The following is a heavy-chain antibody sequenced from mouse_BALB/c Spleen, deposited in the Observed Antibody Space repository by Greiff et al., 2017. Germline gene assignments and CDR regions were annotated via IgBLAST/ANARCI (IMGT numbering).Heavy chain of an antibody. CDR2: IDPENGDT. Sequence: EVQLQQSGADLVRSGASVKLSCTASGFNIKDYYMHWVKQRPEQGLEWIGWIDPENGDTEYAPKFQGKATMTADTSSNTAYLQLSSLTSEDTAVYYCNAWGTTATRLYWGQGTTLTVSS. CDR1: GFNIKDYY. D-gene: IGHD1-2*01. J-gene: IGHJ2*01. CDR3: NAWGTTATRLY. V-gene: IGHV14-4*02.